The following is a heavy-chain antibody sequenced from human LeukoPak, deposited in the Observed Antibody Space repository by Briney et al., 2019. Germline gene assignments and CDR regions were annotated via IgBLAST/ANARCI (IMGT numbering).Heavy chain of an antibody. CDR3: ARDQEGFDY. J-gene: IGHJ4*02. Sequence: ASVKVSCKASGYTSTSNYIHWVRQAPGQGLEWMGMIYPRDGSTSYAQKFQGRATVTRDTSTSTVHVELSGLRSEDTAVYYCARDQEGFDYWGQGTLVTVSS. CDR2: IYPRDGST. V-gene: IGHV1-46*01. CDR1: GYTSTSNY.